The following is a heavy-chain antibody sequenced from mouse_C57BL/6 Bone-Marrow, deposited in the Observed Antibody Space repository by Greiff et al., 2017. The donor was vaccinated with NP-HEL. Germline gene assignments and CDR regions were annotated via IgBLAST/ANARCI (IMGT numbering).Heavy chain of an antibody. V-gene: IGHV1-9*01. J-gene: IGHJ4*01. CDR3: ARGGYYGSSPYYYAMDY. Sequence: VQLQQSGAELMKPGASVKLSCKATGYTFTGYWIEWVKQRPGHGLEWIGEILPGSGSTNYNEKFKGKATFTADTSSNTAYMQLSSLTTEDSAIYYCARGGYYGSSPYYYAMDYWGQGTSVTVSS. CDR1: GYTFTGYW. CDR2: ILPGSGST. D-gene: IGHD1-1*01.